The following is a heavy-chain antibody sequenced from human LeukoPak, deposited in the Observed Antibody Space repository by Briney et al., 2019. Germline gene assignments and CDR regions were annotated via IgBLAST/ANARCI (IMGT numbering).Heavy chain of an antibody. CDR3: ARESTRYYDTSYGNAFDI. J-gene: IGHJ3*02. D-gene: IGHD3-22*01. Sequence: GRSLRLSCAASGFTFSSYAMHWVRQAPGKGLEWVAVISYDGSNKYYADSVKGRFTISRDNSKNTLYLQMNSLRAEDTAVYYCARESTRYYDTSYGNAFDIWGQGTMVTVSS. V-gene: IGHV3-30-3*01. CDR1: GFTFSSYA. CDR2: ISYDGSNK.